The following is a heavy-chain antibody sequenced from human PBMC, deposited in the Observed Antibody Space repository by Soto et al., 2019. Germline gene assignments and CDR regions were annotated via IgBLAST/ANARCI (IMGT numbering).Heavy chain of an antibody. CDR2: IIPIFGTA. CDR1: GGTFSSYA. Sequence: ASVKVSCKASGGTFSSYAISWVRQAPGQGLEWMGGIIPIFGTANYAQKFQGRVTITADESTSTAYMELSSLRSEDTAVYYCARDQGPDSYGPGPSNDAFDIWGQGTMVTVSS. J-gene: IGHJ3*02. D-gene: IGHD5-18*01. CDR3: ARDQGPDSYGPGPSNDAFDI. V-gene: IGHV1-69*13.